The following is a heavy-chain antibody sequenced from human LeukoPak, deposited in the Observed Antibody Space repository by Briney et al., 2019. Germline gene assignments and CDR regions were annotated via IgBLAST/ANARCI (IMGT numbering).Heavy chain of an antibody. CDR3: AKGWAAAEAFDI. J-gene: IGHJ3*02. D-gene: IGHD6-13*01. V-gene: IGHV3-30*18. CDR1: GFTFSSYG. Sequence: GGSLRLSCAASGFTFSSYGMHWVRQAPGKGLEWVAVISYDGSNKYYADSVKGRFTISRDNSKNTLYLQMNSLRAEDTAVYYCAKGWAAAEAFDIWGQGTMVTVSS. CDR2: ISYDGSNK.